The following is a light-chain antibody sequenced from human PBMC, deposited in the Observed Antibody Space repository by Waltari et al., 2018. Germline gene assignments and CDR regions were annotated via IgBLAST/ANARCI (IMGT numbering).Light chain of an antibody. CDR1: TGAVTSGHY. CDR3: LLWYSGARWV. J-gene: IGLJ3*02. V-gene: IGLV7-46*01. CDR2: DTI. Sequence: QAVVTQEPSLTVSPGGTVTLTCGSSTGAVTSGHYPYWFQQKPGQVPRPLIYDTINKPSWKPARFSGSLLGGKAALTLSGAQAEDEAEYYCLLWYSGARWVFGGGTKLSVL.